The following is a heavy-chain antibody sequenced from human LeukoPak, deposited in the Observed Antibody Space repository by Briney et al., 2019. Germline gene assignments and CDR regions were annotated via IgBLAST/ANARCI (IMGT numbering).Heavy chain of an antibody. D-gene: IGHD1-1*01. CDR1: GFTFSSYA. J-gene: IGHJ4*02. Sequence: PGGSLSLFCAASGFTFSSYAMSWVRQARGEGLEWVSAISGSGGSTYYADSVKCRFTSSRDNSKNTLYLQMNSLRAEGTAVYYCAKAPPYKKYFDYWGQGTLVTVSS. V-gene: IGHV3-23*01. CDR3: AKAPPYKKYFDY. CDR2: ISGSGGST.